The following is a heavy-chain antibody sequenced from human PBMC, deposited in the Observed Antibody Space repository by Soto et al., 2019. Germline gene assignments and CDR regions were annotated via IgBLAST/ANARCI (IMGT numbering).Heavy chain of an antibody. J-gene: IGHJ3*02. Sequence: PSETLSLTCAVSGGTTNSGGYYWSWIRQHPGEGLEWIGHIYYTGSTSYNPSPKSRVIISIDTSKNQFSLKLSSATAADTALYYCARFCFSTTCPGYTFQIWGQGTMVTVS. CDR2: IYYTGST. V-gene: IGHV4-31*11. CDR1: GGTTNSGGYY. D-gene: IGHD2-2*01. CDR3: ARFCFSTTCPGYTFQI.